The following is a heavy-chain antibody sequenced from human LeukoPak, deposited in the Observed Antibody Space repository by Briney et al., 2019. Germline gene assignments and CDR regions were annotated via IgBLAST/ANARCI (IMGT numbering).Heavy chain of an antibody. CDR3: ARSTSVVPAARVGMDV. D-gene: IGHD2-2*01. CDR1: GGTFSSYA. V-gene: IGHV1-69*04. CDR2: IIPILGIA. J-gene: IGHJ6*02. Sequence: SVKVSCKASGGTFSSYAISWVRQAPGQGLEWMGRIIPILGIANYAQKFQGRVTITADKSTSTAYMELSSLRSEDTAVYYCARSTSVVPAARVGMDVWGQGTTVTVSS.